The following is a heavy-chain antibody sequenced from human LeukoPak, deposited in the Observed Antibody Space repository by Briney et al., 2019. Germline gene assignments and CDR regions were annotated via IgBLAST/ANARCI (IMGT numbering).Heavy chain of an antibody. CDR1: GFTFSSYW. D-gene: IGHD1-1*01. J-gene: IGHJ6*03. V-gene: IGHV3-7*01. CDR2: IKQDGSEK. Sequence: PGGSLRLSCAASGFTFSSYWMSWVRQAPGKGLEWVANIKQDGSEKYYVDSVKGRFTISRDNAKNSLYLQMNSLRAEDTAVYYCARRVLLELPGLYYYYYMDVWGKGTTVTISS. CDR3: ARRVLLELPGLYYYYYMDV.